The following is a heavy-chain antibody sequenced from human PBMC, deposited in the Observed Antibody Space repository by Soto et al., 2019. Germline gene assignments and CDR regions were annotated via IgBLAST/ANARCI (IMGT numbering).Heavy chain of an antibody. J-gene: IGHJ6*02. D-gene: IGHD3-10*01. Sequence: SVKVSCKASGGTFSSYAISWVRQAPGQGLEWMGGIIPLFGTANYAQKFQGRVTITADESTSTAYMEPSSLRSEDTAVYYCARGITMVRGVDIYYYYGMDVWGQGTTVTVSS. CDR2: IIPLFGTA. CDR3: ARGITMVRGVDIYYYYGMDV. V-gene: IGHV1-69*13. CDR1: GGTFSSYA.